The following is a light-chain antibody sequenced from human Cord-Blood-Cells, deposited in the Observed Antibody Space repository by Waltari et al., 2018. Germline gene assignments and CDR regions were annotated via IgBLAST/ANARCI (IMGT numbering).Light chain of an antibody. V-gene: IGKV1-39*01. J-gene: IGKJ2*01. CDR3: QQSYSTPRT. CDR2: AAS. Sequence: DIQMTKSPSSLSASVGDRVNITCRASQSISSYLNWYQQKPGKAPKLLIYAASSLQSGVPSRFSGSGSGTDFTLTISSLQPEDFATYYCQQSYSTPRTFGQGTKLEIK. CDR1: QSISSY.